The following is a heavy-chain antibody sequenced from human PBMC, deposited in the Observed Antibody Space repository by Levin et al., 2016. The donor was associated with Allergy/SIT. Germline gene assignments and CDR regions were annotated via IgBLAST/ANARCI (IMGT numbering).Heavy chain of an antibody. CDR1: GGTFSSYA. J-gene: IGHJ3*02. Sequence: SVKVSCKASGGTFSSYAISWVRQAPGQGLEWMGGIIPIFGTANYAQKFQGRVTITADESTSTAYMELSSLRSEDTAVYYCARESYDSSGYYSPWNAFDIWGQGTMVTVSS. CDR2: IIPIFGTA. V-gene: IGHV1-69*13. CDR3: ARESYDSSGYYSPWNAFDI. D-gene: IGHD3-22*01.